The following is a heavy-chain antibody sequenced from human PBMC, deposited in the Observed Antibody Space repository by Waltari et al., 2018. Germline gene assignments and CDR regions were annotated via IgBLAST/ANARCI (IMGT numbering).Heavy chain of an antibody. CDR3: ARVGSGWYYDY. V-gene: IGHV4-59*01. CDR2: IYYSGST. CDR1: DGSISSYY. D-gene: IGHD6-19*01. J-gene: IGHJ4*02. Sequence: QVQLQASGPGLGKPSEPLSLTCTVADGSISSYYWSWIRQPPGKGLEWIGYIYYSGSTNYNPSLKSRVTISVDTSKNQFSLKLSSVTAADTAVYYCARVGSGWYYDYWGQGTLVTVSS.